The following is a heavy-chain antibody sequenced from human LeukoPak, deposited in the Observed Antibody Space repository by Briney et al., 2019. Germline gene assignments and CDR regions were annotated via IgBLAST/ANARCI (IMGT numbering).Heavy chain of an antibody. CDR3: ARAGLGGYCSSTSCQKYFQH. V-gene: IGHV4-34*01. CDR2: INHSGST. CDR1: GGSFSGYY. Sequence: SETLSLTCAVYGGSFSGYYWSWIRQAPGKGLEWIGEINHSGSTNYNPSLTSRVTISVDTSKNQFSLKLSSVTAADTAVYYCARAGLGGYCSSTSCQKYFQHWGQGTLVTVPS. J-gene: IGHJ1*01. D-gene: IGHD2-2*01.